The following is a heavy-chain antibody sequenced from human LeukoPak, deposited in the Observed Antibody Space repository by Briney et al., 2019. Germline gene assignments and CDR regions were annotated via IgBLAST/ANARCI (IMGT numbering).Heavy chain of an antibody. Sequence: GGSLRPSCAASGFTFSSYGMHWVRQAPGKGLEWVAVISYDGSNKYYADSVKGRFTISRDNSKNTLYLQMNSLRAEDTAVYYCAKDKAGDGDYWGQGTLVTVSS. V-gene: IGHV3-30*18. CDR3: AKDKAGDGDY. CDR2: ISYDGSNK. CDR1: GFTFSSYG. J-gene: IGHJ4*02. D-gene: IGHD7-27*01.